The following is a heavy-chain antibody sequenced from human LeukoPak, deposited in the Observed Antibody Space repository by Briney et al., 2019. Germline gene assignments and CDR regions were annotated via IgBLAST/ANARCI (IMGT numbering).Heavy chain of an antibody. CDR3: ASSPLAAAGYYFDY. D-gene: IGHD6-13*01. V-gene: IGHV3-30*04. J-gene: IGHJ4*02. CDR2: ISYDGSNK. Sequence: GGSLRLSCAASGFTFSSYAMHWVRQAPGEGLEWVAVISYDGSNKYYADSVKGRFTISRDNSKNTLYLQMNSLRAEDTAVYYCASSPLAAAGYYFDYWGQGALVTVSS. CDR1: GFTFSSYA.